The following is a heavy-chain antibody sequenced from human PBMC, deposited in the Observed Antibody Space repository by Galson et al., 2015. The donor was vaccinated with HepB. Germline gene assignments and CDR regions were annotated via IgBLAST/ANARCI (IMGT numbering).Heavy chain of an antibody. Sequence: LRLSCAASGFTFSEHFMDWVRQAPGKGLDWVGRSRRRGNSYITEYDASVKGRFTISRDDSKNSLYLLMNSLKTEDTAVYYCVREGTYYYDSSGYRGALDIWGQGTVVTVSS. D-gene: IGHD3-22*01. J-gene: IGHJ3*02. CDR3: VREGTYYYDSSGYRGALDI. V-gene: IGHV3-72*01. CDR2: SRRRGNSYIT. CDR1: GFTFSEHF.